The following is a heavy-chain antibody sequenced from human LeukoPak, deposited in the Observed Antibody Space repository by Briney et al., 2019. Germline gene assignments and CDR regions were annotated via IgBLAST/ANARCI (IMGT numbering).Heavy chain of an antibody. V-gene: IGHV4-59*06. J-gene: IGHJ4*02. D-gene: IGHD3-22*01. CDR2: IYYTGSA. CDR3: AVSYYYDSSGYYYYFDY. CDR1: GGSISSYY. Sequence: SETLSLTCTVSGGSISSYYWSWIRQPPGKGLEWLGYIYYTGSAYYNPSLKSRVTISVDTSKNQFSLKLSSVAAADTAVYYCAVSYYYDSSGYYYYFDYWGQGTLITVSS.